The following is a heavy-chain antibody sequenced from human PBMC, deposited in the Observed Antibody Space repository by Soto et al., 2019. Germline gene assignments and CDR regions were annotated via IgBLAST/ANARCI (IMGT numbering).Heavy chain of an antibody. J-gene: IGHJ6*02. CDR1: GFTFSSYA. V-gene: IGHV3-30-3*01. CDR2: ISYDGSSK. D-gene: IGHD2-2*01. Sequence: HPGGSLRLSCAASGFTFSSYAMHWVRQAPGKGLKWVAVISYDGSSKYYAGSVKGRFTISRDNSKNTLYLQMNSLRAEDTAVYYCAKAPGVPAAYYYYYGMDVWGQGTTVTVSS. CDR3: AKAPGVPAAYYYYYGMDV.